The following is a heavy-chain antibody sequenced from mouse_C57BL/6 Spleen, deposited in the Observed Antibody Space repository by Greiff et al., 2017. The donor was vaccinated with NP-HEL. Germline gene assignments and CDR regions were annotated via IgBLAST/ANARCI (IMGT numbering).Heavy chain of an antibody. CDR3: ARYYYGSSLYAMDY. J-gene: IGHJ4*01. V-gene: IGHV5-17*01. D-gene: IGHD1-1*01. Sequence: EVKVVESGGGLVKPGGSLKLSCAASGFTFSDYGMHWVRQAPEKGLEWVAYISSGSSTIYYADTVKGRFTISRDNAKNTLFLQMTSLRSEDTAMYYCARYYYGSSLYAMDYWGQGTSVTVSS. CDR2: ISSGSSTI. CDR1: GFTFSDYG.